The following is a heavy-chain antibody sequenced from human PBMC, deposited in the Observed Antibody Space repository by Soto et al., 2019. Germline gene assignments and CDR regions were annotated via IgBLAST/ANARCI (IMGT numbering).Heavy chain of an antibody. CDR3: AKGVGFGELLCPEDY. Sequence: QVQLVESGGGVVQPGRSLRLSCAASGFTFSSYGMHWVRQAPGKGLEGVAAISDDGSNKYYADSVKGRFTISRDNSKNTLYLQMNSLRPEDTAVYYCAKGVGFGELLCPEDYWGQGTLVTVSS. J-gene: IGHJ4*02. V-gene: IGHV3-30*18. D-gene: IGHD3-10*01. CDR1: GFTFSSYG. CDR2: ISDDGSNK.